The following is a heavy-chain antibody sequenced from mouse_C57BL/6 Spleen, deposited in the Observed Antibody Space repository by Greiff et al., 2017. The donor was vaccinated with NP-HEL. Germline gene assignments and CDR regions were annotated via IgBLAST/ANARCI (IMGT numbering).Heavy chain of an antibody. CDR1: GYTFTDYY. D-gene: IGHD2-1*01. J-gene: IGHJ3*01. V-gene: IGHV1-26*01. CDR3: ARGGSIYYGNWAY. CDR2: INPNNGGT. Sequence: EVQLQQSGPELVKPGASVKISCKASGYTFTDYYMNWVKQSHGKSLEWIGDINPNNGGTSYNQKFKGKATLTVDKSSSTAYMELRSLTSEDSAVYYCARGGSIYYGNWAYWGQGTLVTVSA.